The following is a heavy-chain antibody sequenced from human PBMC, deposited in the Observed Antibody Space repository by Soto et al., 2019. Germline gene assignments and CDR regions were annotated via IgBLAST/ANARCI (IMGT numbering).Heavy chain of an antibody. D-gene: IGHD2-21*01. CDR1: GFTFSNYS. CDR3: ALWGWVYY. V-gene: IGHV3-21*01. CDR2: ISSSGSYI. J-gene: IGHJ4*02. Sequence: GGSLRLSCAASGFTFSNYSMNWVRQAPGKGLEWVSSISSSGSYIYYADSVKGRFTISRDNAKNSLYLQMNSLRAEDTAVYYCALWGWVYYWGQGTLVTVSS.